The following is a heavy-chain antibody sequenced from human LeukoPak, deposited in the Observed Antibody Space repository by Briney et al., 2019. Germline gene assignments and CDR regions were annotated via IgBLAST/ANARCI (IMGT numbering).Heavy chain of an antibody. V-gene: IGHV3-30*18. D-gene: IGHD2-2*01. J-gene: IGHJ5*02. Sequence: QSGGSLRLSCAASGITLSSYGMLWVRQAPGKGLEWVAVISYDGSDKYYADSVRGRFTISRDNSKNTLYLQMNSLRPEDTAVYYCAKGASAAAAMTWFDPWGQGTLVTVSS. CDR3: AKGASAAAAMTWFDP. CDR2: ISYDGSDK. CDR1: GITLSSYG.